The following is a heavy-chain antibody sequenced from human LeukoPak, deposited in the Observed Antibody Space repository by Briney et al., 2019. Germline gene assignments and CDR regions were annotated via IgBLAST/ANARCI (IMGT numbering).Heavy chain of an antibody. Sequence: GGSLRLSCAASGFTFSSYEMNWVRQAPGKGLEWVSYISSSGSTIYYVDSVKGRFTISRDNAKNSLYLQMNSLRAEDTAVYYCAREIAMATINGYWGQGTLVTVSS. CDR2: ISSSGSTI. CDR1: GFTFSSYE. V-gene: IGHV3-48*03. J-gene: IGHJ4*02. CDR3: AREIAMATINGY. D-gene: IGHD5-24*01.